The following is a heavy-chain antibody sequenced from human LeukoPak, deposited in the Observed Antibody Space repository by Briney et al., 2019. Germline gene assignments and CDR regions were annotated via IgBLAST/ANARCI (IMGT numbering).Heavy chain of an antibody. CDR3: ARGDSSGYYSLTDY. J-gene: IGHJ4*02. CDR1: GVSISSYY. V-gene: IGHV4-59*01. D-gene: IGHD3-22*01. CDR2: IYYSGST. Sequence: SETLSLTCTVSGVSISSYYWSWIRQPPGKGLEWLGYIYYSGSTNYNPSLKSRVTISVDTSKNQFSLKLSSVTAADTAVYYCARGDSSGYYSLTDYWGQGTLVTVSS.